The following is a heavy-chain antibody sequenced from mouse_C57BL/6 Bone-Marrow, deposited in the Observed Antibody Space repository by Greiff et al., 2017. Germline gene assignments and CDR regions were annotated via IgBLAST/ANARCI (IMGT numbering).Heavy chain of an antibody. D-gene: IGHD4-1*01. CDR2: INPGSGGP. Sequence: QVQLKESGAELVRPGTSVKVSCKASGYAFTNYLIEWVKQRPGQGLEWIGVINPGSGGPNYNEKFKGKATLTADKSASSAYMQLSSLTADDAAVYFCARSNNWYSCVAYWGQGTLVTVSA. CDR1: GYAFTNYL. CDR3: ARSNNWYSCVAY. V-gene: IGHV1-54*01. J-gene: IGHJ3*01.